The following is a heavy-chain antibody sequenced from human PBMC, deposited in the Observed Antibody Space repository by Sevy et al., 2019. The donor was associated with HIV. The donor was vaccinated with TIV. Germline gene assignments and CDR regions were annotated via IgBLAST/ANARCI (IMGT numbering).Heavy chain of an antibody. CDR3: ARGGAIYCSGGSCYDFDY. CDR2: IKQDGSEK. D-gene: IGHD2-15*01. CDR1: GFTFSSYW. V-gene: IGHV3-7*03. J-gene: IGHJ4*02. Sequence: QLGGSLRLSCAASGFTFSSYWMSWVRQAPGKGLEWVANIKQDGSEKYYVDSVKGRFTISRDNAKNSLYLQMNSLRAEDTAVYYCARGGAIYCSGGSCYDFDYWGQGTLVTVSS.